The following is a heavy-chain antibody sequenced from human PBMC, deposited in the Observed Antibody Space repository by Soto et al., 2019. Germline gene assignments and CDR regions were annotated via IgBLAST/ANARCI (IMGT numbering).Heavy chain of an antibody. Sequence: ASVKVSCKASGYTFTSYGISWVRQAPGQGLEWMGWISAYNGNTNYAQKLQGRVTMTTDTSTSTAYMELRSLRSDDTAVYYCASPWDSSGWYFSGDAFDIWGHGTMVTVSS. V-gene: IGHV1-18*01. J-gene: IGHJ3*02. CDR3: ASPWDSSGWYFSGDAFDI. CDR1: GYTFTSYG. D-gene: IGHD6-19*01. CDR2: ISAYNGNT.